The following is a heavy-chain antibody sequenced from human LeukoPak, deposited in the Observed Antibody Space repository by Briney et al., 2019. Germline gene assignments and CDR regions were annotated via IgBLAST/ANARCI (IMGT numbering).Heavy chain of an antibody. CDR3: ARDLDILTGYYRYYYYYYMDV. D-gene: IGHD3-9*01. CDR1: GGSFSGYY. J-gene: IGHJ6*03. CDR2: IYTSGST. V-gene: IGHV4-4*07. Sequence: SETLSLTCAVYGGSFSGYYWSWIRQPAGKGLEWIGRIYTSGSTNYNPSLKSRVTMSVDTSKNQFSLKLSSVTAADTAVYYCARDLDILTGYYRYYYYYYMDVWGKGTTVTISS.